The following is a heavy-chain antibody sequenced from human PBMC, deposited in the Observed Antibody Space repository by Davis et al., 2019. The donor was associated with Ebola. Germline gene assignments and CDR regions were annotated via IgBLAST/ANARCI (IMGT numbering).Heavy chain of an antibody. D-gene: IGHD3-10*01. V-gene: IGHV4-31*03. Sequence: SETLSLTCTVSGGSISSGGYYWSWIRQHPGKGLEWIGYIYYSGSTYYNPSLKSRVTISVATSKNQFSLKLSSVTAADTAVYYCARGHFGSYGMDVWGQGTTVTVSS. CDR3: ARGHFGSYGMDV. CDR2: IYYSGST. J-gene: IGHJ6*02. CDR1: GGSISSGGYY.